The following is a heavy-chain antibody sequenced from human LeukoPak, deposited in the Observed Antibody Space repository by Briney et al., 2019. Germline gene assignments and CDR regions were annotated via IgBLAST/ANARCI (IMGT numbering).Heavy chain of an antibody. J-gene: IGHJ4*02. CDR2: ISAYNANT. CDR1: GYTFTNYG. D-gene: IGHD3-22*01. V-gene: IGHV1-18*01. Sequence: ASVKVSCKASGYTFTNYGIIWVRQAPGQGREWMGWISAYNANTNYPQKVQGRVTLTTDTSTSTAYMELRSLTSDDTAVYYCARSHSGSLRAPFDYWGQGTLVTVSS. CDR3: ARSHSGSLRAPFDY.